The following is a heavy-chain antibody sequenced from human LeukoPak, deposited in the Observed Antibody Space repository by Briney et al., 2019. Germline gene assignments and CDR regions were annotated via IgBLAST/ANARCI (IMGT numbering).Heavy chain of an antibody. J-gene: IGHJ6*03. Sequence: SGGSLRLSCADSGFTFSSDWMSRVRQGPGKGGEWVANIKQDGRERYYVDSVKGRFTISRDNAKNSLYMQMNSLRAEDTAVYYCARAGLTYYDFWSGYPYYMDVWGKGTTVTVSS. CDR2: IKQDGRER. D-gene: IGHD3-3*01. CDR1: GFTFSSDW. CDR3: ARAGLTYYDFWSGYPYYMDV. V-gene: IGHV3-7*01.